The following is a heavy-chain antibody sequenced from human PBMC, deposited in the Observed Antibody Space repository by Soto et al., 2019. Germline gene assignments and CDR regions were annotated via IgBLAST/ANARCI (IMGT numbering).Heavy chain of an antibody. V-gene: IGHV4-59*01. CDR2: SGST. CDR3: VRDLRQTSRSGVAYNWFDP. J-gene: IGHJ5*02. D-gene: IGHD6-25*01. Sequence: SETLSLTCTVSGGSINSYYWSWIRQPPGKGLGWIGYSGSTNYNPSLKSRLTISVDASKNQFSLKLSSVTAADTAVYYCVRDLRQTSRSGVAYNWFDPWGEGTLVTVSS. CDR1: GGSINSYY.